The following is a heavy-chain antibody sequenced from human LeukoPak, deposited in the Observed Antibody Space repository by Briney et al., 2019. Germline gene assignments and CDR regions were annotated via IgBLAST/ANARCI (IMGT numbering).Heavy chain of an antibody. Sequence: GGSLRLSCAASGFSFSTYWMTWVRQAPGKGLEWVANIMQDGSENYYVDSARGRFTISRDNAKNSLYLQMNSLTAEDTAVYYCATDLGSSRPNFWGQGILVTVSS. CDR3: ATDLGSSRPNF. J-gene: IGHJ4*02. CDR2: IMQDGSEN. CDR1: GFSFSTYW. D-gene: IGHD6-13*01. V-gene: IGHV3-7*01.